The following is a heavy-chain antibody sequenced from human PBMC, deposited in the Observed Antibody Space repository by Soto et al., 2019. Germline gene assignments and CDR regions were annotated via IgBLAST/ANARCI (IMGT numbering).Heavy chain of an antibody. CDR3: ARDGGLAEDGMDV. V-gene: IGHV3-7*03. Sequence: EVQLVESGGGLVQPGGSLRLSCAASGFSLSNYWMTWVRRAPGKRPEWVANIKQDGSATYYMDSVRGRFTISRDNSKNTLYLQMNSLRADDTAVYYCARDGGLAEDGMDVWGQGTTVTVSS. D-gene: IGHD3-10*01. CDR1: GFSLSNYW. CDR2: IKQDGSAT. J-gene: IGHJ6*02.